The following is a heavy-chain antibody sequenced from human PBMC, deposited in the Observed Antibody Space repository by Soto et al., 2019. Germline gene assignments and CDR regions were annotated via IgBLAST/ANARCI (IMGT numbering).Heavy chain of an antibody. V-gene: IGHV3-23*01. CDR3: AKGPLVVVADYYFDY. D-gene: IGHD2-15*01. CDR2: ISGSGGST. CDR1: GFTFSSYA. Sequence: GGSLRLSCAASGFTFSSYAMSWVRQAPGKGLEWVSAISGSGGSTYYADSVKGRFTISRDNSKNTLYLQMNSLRAEDTAVYYWAKGPLVVVADYYFDYWGQGTQVTVSS. J-gene: IGHJ4*02.